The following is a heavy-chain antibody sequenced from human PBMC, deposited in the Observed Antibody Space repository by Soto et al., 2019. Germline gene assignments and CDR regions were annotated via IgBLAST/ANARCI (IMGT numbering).Heavy chain of an antibody. V-gene: IGHV1-69*06. D-gene: IGHD6-6*01. Sequence: SVKVSCKASGGTFSSYAISWVRQAPGQGLEWMGGIIPIFGTANYAQKFQGRVTITADKSTSTAYMELSSLRSEDTAVYYCARDGKRGSSSPFDYWGQGTLVTVSS. J-gene: IGHJ4*02. CDR2: IIPIFGTA. CDR1: GGTFSSYA. CDR3: ARDGKRGSSSPFDY.